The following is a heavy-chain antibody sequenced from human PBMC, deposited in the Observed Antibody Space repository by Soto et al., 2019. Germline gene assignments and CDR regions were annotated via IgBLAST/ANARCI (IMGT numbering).Heavy chain of an antibody. CDR3: AKDHRRVTGTTGPFDY. CDR2: ISYDGSNK. CDR1: GFTFSSYG. V-gene: IGHV3-30*18. D-gene: IGHD1-7*01. J-gene: IGHJ4*02. Sequence: QVQLVESGGGVVQPGRSLRLSCAASGFTFSSYGMHWVRQAPGKGLEWVAVISYDGSNKYYADSVKGRFTISRDNSKNTLYLQMNSLRAEDTAVYYCAKDHRRVTGTTGPFDYWGQVTLVTVSS.